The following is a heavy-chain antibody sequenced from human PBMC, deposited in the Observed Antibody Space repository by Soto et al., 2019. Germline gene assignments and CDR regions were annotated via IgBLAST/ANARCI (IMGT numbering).Heavy chain of an antibody. CDR2: IHHSGST. J-gene: IGHJ4*02. D-gene: IGHD6-19*01. Sequence: QMQLQESGPGLVKPSETLSLTCAVSSASIITEQRWTWVRQPPGKGLEWIGEIHHSGSTNNNPSLRSRVTMSVDKSKNQFFLNLNSVTAADTALYYCARSFGWYAIDHWVQGTLVIVSS. V-gene: IGHV4-4*02. CDR1: SASIITEQR. CDR3: ARSFGWYAIDH.